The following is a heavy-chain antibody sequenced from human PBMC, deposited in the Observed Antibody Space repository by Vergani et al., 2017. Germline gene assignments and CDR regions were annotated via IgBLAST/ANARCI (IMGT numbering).Heavy chain of an antibody. J-gene: IGHJ4*02. CDR1: GFTFSSYW. Sequence: EVQLVESGGGLVQPGGSLRLSCAASGFTFSSYWMSWVRQAPGKGLEWVANIKQDGSEKYYVDSVKGRFTISRDNAKNSLYLQMNSLRAEDTAVYYCASLYYYDSSGQYYFDYWGQGTLVTVSS. CDR2: IKQDGSEK. V-gene: IGHV3-7*01. D-gene: IGHD3-22*01. CDR3: ASLYYYDSSGQYYFDY.